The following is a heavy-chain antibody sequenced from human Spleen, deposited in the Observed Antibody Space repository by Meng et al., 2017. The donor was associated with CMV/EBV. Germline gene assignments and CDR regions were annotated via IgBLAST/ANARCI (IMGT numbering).Heavy chain of an antibody. CDR3: ARAGDCGNDCQFDY. J-gene: IGHJ4*02. CDR2: ISSSGSTI. V-gene: IGHV3-11*01. Sequence: GESLKISCAASGFTFSDYYMSWIRQAPGKGLEWVSYISSSGSTIYYADSVKGRFTISRDNAKNSLYLQMNSLRAEDTAVYYCARAGDCGNDCQFDYWGQGTLVTVSS. D-gene: IGHD2-21*01. CDR1: GFTFSDYY.